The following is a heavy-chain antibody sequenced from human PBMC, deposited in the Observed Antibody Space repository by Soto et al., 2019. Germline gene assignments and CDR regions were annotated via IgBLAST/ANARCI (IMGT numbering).Heavy chain of an antibody. D-gene: IGHD3-3*01. V-gene: IGHV1-46*01. Sequence: GASVKVSCKASGYTFTSYYMHWVRQAPGQGLEWMGIINPSGGSASYAQKFQGRVTMTRDTSTSTAYMELSSLRSEDTAVYYCARNNGFWSGLNYYGMDVWGQGTTVTVSS. J-gene: IGHJ6*02. CDR1: GYTFTSYY. CDR3: ARNNGFWSGLNYYGMDV. CDR2: INPSGGSA.